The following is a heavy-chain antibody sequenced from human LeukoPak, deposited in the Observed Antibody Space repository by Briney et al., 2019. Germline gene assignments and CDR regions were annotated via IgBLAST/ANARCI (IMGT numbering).Heavy chain of an antibody. D-gene: IGHD2-21*01. J-gene: IGHJ5*02. Sequence: GASVTVSCKASGGTFSSYAISWVRQAPGQGLEWMGGIIPIFGTANYAQKLQGRVTMTTDTSTSTAYMELRSLRSDDTAVYYCARDRPTCGGDCYRFDPWGQGTLVTVSS. CDR2: IIPIFGTA. V-gene: IGHV1-69*05. CDR1: GGTFSSYA. CDR3: ARDRPTCGGDCYRFDP.